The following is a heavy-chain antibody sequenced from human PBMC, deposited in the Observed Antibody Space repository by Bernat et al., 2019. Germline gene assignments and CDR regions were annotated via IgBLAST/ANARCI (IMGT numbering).Heavy chain of an antibody. J-gene: IGHJ4*02. Sequence: QVQLVQSGAEVKKPGASVKVSCKASGYTFTGYYMHWVRQAPGQGLEWKGWINPNSGGTNYAQKFQGWVTMTRDTSISTAYMELSRLRSDDTAVYYCARDLSYSSSWGEYYFDYWGQGTLVTVSS. CDR1: GYTFTGYY. V-gene: IGHV1-2*04. D-gene: IGHD6-6*01. CDR2: INPNSGGT. CDR3: ARDLSYSSSWGEYYFDY.